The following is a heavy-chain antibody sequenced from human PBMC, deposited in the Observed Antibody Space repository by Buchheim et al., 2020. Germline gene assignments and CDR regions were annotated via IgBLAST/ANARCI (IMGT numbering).Heavy chain of an antibody. V-gene: IGHV3-23*01. CDR2: ITVGGVTT. Sequence: EVQLFESGGDLVQPGGSLRLSCAGSGFTSINHALNWVRQAPGKGLEWVSSITVGGVTTYYADSVKGRFTISRDNSRSTLYLQMNSLRAEDTATYFCTRSMAVAGYSFYYYGMDVWGPGTT. J-gene: IGHJ6*02. CDR3: TRSMAVAGYSFYYYGMDV. D-gene: IGHD6-19*01. CDR1: GFTSINHA.